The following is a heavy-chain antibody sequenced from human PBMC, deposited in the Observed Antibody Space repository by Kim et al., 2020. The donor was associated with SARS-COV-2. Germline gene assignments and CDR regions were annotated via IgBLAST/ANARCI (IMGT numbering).Heavy chain of an antibody. Sequence: GGSLRLSCAASGFTFSSYAMHWVRQAPGKGLEWVAVISYDGSNKYYADSVKGRFTIFRDNSKNTLYLQMNSLRAEDTAVYYCARVGIGRYYYYGMDVWGQGTTVTVSS. CDR1: GFTFSSYA. J-gene: IGHJ6*02. V-gene: IGHV3-30*04. CDR2: ISYDGSNK. CDR3: ARVGIGRYYYYGMDV. D-gene: IGHD2-2*03.